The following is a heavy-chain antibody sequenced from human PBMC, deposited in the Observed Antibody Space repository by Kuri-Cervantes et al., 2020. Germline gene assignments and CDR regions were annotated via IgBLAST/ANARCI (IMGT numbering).Heavy chain of an antibody. CDR1: GGSISSYY. CDR2: IYYSGST. Sequence: SETLSLTCTVSGGSISSYYWSWIRQPPGKGLEWIGYIYYSGSTNYNPSLKSRVTISVDTSKNQFLLKLSSVTAADTAVYYCVKYSGYYYVYWGQGSLVTVSS. CDR3: VKYSGYYYVY. D-gene: IGHD1-26*01. V-gene: IGHV4-59*01. J-gene: IGHJ4*02.